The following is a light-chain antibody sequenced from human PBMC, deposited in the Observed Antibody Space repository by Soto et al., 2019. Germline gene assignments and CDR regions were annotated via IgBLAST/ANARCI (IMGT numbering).Light chain of an antibody. V-gene: IGKV3-20*01. CDR3: QQYGSLPRT. Sequence: EIVLPQSPGTLSLSPGESATLSCMASQSVSSSYLAWYQQKPGQAPRLLTYGASSRATGIPDRFSGSGSGTGFTLTISRLEPEDFAVYYCQQYGSLPRTFGQGTKVDI. CDR2: GAS. J-gene: IGKJ1*01. CDR1: QSVSSSY.